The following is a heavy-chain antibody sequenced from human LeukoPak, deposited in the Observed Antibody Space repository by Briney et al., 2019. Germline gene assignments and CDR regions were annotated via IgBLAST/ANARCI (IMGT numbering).Heavy chain of an antibody. CDR2: INRDGTER. D-gene: IGHD2-21*01. CDR3: VRGDWYFES. J-gene: IGHJ4*02. Sequence: GGSLRLSCATSGFNFSDSRMTWVRQAPGKGLQWVANINRDGTERHFLDSVEGRFTISRDNAKKSLYLQMSSLRPQDTALYFCVRGDWYFESWGQGTLVTVSS. CDR1: GFNFSDSR. V-gene: IGHV3-7*04.